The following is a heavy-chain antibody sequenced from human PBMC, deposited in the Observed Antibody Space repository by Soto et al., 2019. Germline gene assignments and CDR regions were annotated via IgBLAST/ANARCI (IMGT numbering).Heavy chain of an antibody. CDR1: GYTFASYA. J-gene: IGHJ5*02. Sequence: ASVKVSCKASGYTFASYAMRWVRQAPGQRLEWMGCINAGNGNTKYSQKFQGRVTITRDTSASTAYMELSSLRSEDTAVYYCATVFYVFGSVYSRTNGSAPWGKGTLVPVPS. CDR2: INAGNGNT. D-gene: IGHD3-3*01. V-gene: IGHV1-3*01. CDR3: ATVFYVFGSVYSRTNGSAP.